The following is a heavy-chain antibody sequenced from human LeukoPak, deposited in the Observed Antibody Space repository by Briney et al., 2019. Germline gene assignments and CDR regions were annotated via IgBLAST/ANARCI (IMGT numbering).Heavy chain of an antibody. CDR1: GFNFNNFA. V-gene: IGHV3-23*01. Sequence: GGSLRLSCAASGFNFNNFAISWVRQAPGKGPEWLSAKTGPADTTYYAESVKGRFTISRDYSKSMVYLQMNSLRVEDTAIYYCAKGAEIDHWGQGTLDTVSS. J-gene: IGHJ4*02. CDR3: AKGAEIDH. CDR2: KTGPADTT.